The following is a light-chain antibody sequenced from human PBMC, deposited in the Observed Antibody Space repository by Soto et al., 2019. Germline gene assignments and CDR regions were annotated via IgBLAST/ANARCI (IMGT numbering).Light chain of an antibody. J-gene: IGKJ2*01. CDR3: QQYNNWPFT. CDR2: GAF. V-gene: IGKV3-15*01. Sequence: EIVMTQSPATLSVSPGERATLSCRASQSVNNNLAWYQQKPGQAPRLLIYGAFTRATAIPARFSGSGSGAEFTLTISSLQSEDFAVYYCQQYNNWPFTFGQGTKLEIK. CDR1: QSVNNN.